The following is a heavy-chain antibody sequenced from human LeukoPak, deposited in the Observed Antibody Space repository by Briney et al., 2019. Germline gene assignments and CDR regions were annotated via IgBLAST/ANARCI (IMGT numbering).Heavy chain of an antibody. J-gene: IGHJ4*02. Sequence: GGSLCLSCAASGFTVSSNYTSWVRPAPGKGLGWVSVIYSGGRTYYADSVKGRFTISRDNSKNTLYLQMNSLRAEDTAVYYCSVSSGGSGCIDYWGEGALVTVSS. CDR2: IYSGGRT. CDR1: GFTVSSNY. D-gene: IGHD2-15*01. V-gene: IGHV3-66*01. CDR3: SVSSGGSGCIDY.